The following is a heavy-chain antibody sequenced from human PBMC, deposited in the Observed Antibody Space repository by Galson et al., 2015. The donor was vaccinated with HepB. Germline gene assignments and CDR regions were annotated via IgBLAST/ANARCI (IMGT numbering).Heavy chain of an antibody. CDR1: GGTFSSYT. J-gene: IGHJ4*02. D-gene: IGHD5-24*01. CDR2: IIPILGIA. V-gene: IGHV1-69*02. CDR3: ARMEMATRGKTKDY. Sequence: SVKVSCKASGGTFSSYTISWVRQAPGQGLEWMGRIIPILGIANYAQKFQGRVTITADKSTSTAYMEQSSLRSEDTAVYYCARMEMATRGKTKDYWGQGTLVTVSS.